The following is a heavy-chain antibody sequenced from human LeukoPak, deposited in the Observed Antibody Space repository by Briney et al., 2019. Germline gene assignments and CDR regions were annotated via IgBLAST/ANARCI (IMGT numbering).Heavy chain of an antibody. V-gene: IGHV4-34*01. CDR2: INHSGST. CDR3: ARGRPSDAFDI. J-gene: IGHJ3*02. Sequence: PSETLSLTCAVYGGSFSGYYWSWIRQPPGKGLEWIGEINHSGSTNYNPSLKSRVTISVDTSKNQFSLKLSSVTAADTAVYYCARGRPSDAFDIWGQGTMVTVSS. CDR1: GGSFSGYY.